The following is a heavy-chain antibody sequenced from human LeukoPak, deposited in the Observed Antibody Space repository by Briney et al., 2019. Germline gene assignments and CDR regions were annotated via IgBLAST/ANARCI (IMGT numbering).Heavy chain of an antibody. V-gene: IGHV3-7*03. CDR2: IKHDGSEK. Sequence: GGSLRLSCAASGFTFSSYWMSWVRQAQGEGLERVANIKHDGSEKYYVDSVKGRFTISRDNAKNSLYLQMNSLRAEDTAVYYCARDGSGFYGYYYYGMDVWGQGTTVTVSS. CDR1: GFTFSSYW. CDR3: ARDGSGFYGYYYYGMDV. D-gene: IGHD3-22*01. J-gene: IGHJ6*02.